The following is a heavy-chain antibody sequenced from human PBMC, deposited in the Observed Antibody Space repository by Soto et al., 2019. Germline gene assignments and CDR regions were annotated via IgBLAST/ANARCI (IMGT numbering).Heavy chain of an antibody. CDR3: ATEYYAETDY. V-gene: IGHV3-33*01. Sequence: GGSLRLSCAASGFTFSSYGMHWVRQAPGKGLEWVAVIWYDGSNKYYADSVKGRFTISRDNSKHPLYLQMTSLRAEDTAVYYCATEYYAETDYWGQETLVAVSS. CDR2: IWYDGSNK. D-gene: IGHD3-10*01. CDR1: GFTFSSYG. J-gene: IGHJ4*02.